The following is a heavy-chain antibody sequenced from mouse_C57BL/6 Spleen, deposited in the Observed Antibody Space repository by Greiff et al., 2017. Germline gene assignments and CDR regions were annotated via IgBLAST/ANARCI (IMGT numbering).Heavy chain of an antibody. J-gene: IGHJ3*01. CDR1: GYSITSGYY. CDR3: ARGGTGPWFAY. CDR2: ISYDGSN. D-gene: IGHD4-1*01. V-gene: IGHV3-6*01. Sequence: EVQLVESGPGLVKPSQSLSLTCSVTGYSITSGYYWNWIRQFPGNKLEWMGYISYDGSNNYNPSLKNRISITRDTSKNQFFLKLNSVTTEDTATYYCARGGTGPWFAYWGQGTLVTVSA.